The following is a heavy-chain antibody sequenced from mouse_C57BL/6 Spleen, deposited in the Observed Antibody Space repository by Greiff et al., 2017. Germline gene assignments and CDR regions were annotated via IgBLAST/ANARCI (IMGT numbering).Heavy chain of an antibody. Sequence: EVKLQQSGPELVTPGASVKISCKASGYSFTDYNMNWVKQSNGKSLEWIGVINPNYGTNSYNQKFKGKATLNVDQSSSTAYMQLNSLTSEDSAVYYCARGGSRDAMDYWGQGTSVTVSS. CDR3: ARGGSRDAMDY. J-gene: IGHJ4*01. CDR1: GYSFTDYN. V-gene: IGHV1-39*01. D-gene: IGHD1-1*01. CDR2: INPNYGTN.